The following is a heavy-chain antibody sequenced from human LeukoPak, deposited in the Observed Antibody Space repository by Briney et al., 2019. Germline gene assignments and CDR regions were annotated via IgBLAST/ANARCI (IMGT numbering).Heavy chain of an antibody. Sequence: GGSLRLSCAASGFTLRNYAVSWVRQAPGKGPEWVSVVSGSGGSSFYADSVKGRFSISKDNSKNTLFLQMNSLRAEDTAIYYCAKGPYSSSWYHFDYWGQGTQVTVSS. V-gene: IGHV3-23*01. CDR1: GFTLRNYA. J-gene: IGHJ4*02. CDR2: VSGSGGSS. CDR3: AKGPYSSSWYHFDY. D-gene: IGHD6-13*01.